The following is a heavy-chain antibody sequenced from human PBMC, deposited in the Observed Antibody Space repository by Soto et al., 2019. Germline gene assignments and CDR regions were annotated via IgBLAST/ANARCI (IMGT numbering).Heavy chain of an antibody. D-gene: IGHD1-26*01. J-gene: IGHJ3*02. CDR1: VGAFSSYA. CDR3: ARKDSGSYYGGAFDI. V-gene: IGHV1-69*13. CDR2: IIPIFGTA. Sequence: SVNVSCQASVGAFSSYAISWVRQAPGQGLEWMGGIIPIFGTANYAQKFQGRVTITADEATSTADMELSSLRSEDTAVYYCARKDSGSYYGGAFDIWGKGTMVTVS.